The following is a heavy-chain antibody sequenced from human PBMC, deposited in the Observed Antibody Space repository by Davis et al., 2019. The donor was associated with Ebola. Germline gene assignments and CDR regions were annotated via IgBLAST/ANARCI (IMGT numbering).Heavy chain of an antibody. CDR1: GFTFSSYA. V-gene: IGHV3-48*04. CDR3: ARVAAARDFDY. D-gene: IGHD6-13*01. Sequence: GGSLRLSCAASGFTFSSYAMSWVRQAPGKGLEWVSYISSSGSTIYYADSVKGRFTISRDNAKNSLYLQMNSLRAEDTAVYYCARVAAARDFDYWGQGTLVTVSS. CDR2: ISSSGSTI. J-gene: IGHJ4*02.